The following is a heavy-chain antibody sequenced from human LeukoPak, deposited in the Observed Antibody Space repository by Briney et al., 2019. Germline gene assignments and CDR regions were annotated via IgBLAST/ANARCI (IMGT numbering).Heavy chain of an antibody. V-gene: IGHV4-34*01. CDR1: GGSFSGYF. CDR3: ARTARAWDHFDY. J-gene: IGHJ4*02. Sequence: SETLSLTCAVYGGSFSGYFWSWIRQPPGKGLEWIGEINHSGSTNYNPSLKSRVTISVDTSKNHFSLKLSSVTAADTAVYYCARTARAWDHFDYWGQGTLVTVSS. CDR2: INHSGST. D-gene: IGHD1-26*01.